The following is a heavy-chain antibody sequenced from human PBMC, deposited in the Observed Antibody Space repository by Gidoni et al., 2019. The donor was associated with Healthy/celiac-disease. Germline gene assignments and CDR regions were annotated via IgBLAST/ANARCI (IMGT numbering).Heavy chain of an antibody. V-gene: IGHV5-10-1*03. D-gene: IGHD2-21*02. Sequence: EVQLAQSGAVVNKPGESLRISSTCSGSSFNSYWISWVRQMPGKGLECMGGIDPSDSYTNYSPSFQGNVTISADKSISTAYLQWSSLKASDTAMYYCARIAYCGGDCPDYWDQGTLVTVSS. J-gene: IGHJ4*02. CDR1: GSSFNSYW. CDR2: IDPSDSYT. CDR3: ARIAYCGGDCPDY.